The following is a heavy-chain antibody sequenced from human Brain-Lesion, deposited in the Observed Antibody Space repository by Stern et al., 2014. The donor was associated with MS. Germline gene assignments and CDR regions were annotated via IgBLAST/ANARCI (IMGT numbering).Heavy chain of an antibody. CDR3: ARGRVVPGFQYYATDV. V-gene: IGHV4-61*02. CDR2: IFNSGST. J-gene: IGHJ6*02. Sequence: QVQLQESGPGLVKPSQTLSLSCTVSGGSISSGGYYWSWIRQPAGKGLEWIGRIFNSGSTSYNPSLKGRGTILIDKLKNQFPLRLNSMTAADTAVYYCARGRVVPGFQYYATDVWGQGTTVIVSS. D-gene: IGHD2-2*01. CDR1: GGSISSGGYY.